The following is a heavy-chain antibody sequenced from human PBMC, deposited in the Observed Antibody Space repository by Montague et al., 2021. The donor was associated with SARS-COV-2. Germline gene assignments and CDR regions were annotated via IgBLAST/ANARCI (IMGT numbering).Heavy chain of an antibody. CDR1: GGSINSCTYY. CDR2: IDYRGAS. V-gene: IGHV4-39*01. Sequence: SETLSLTCIVSGGSINSCTYYWARIRQPPGKGLEWIATIDYRGASWSDRSLRSRVTISADTSRNQFNLKLTSVTAADMGLYYCARRVTRSAFDVWGQGTMVIVSS. J-gene: IGHJ3*01. CDR3: ARRVTRSAFDV. D-gene: IGHD1-1*01.